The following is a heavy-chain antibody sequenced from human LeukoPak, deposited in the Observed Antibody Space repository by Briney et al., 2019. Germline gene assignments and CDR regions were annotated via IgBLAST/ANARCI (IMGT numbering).Heavy chain of an antibody. V-gene: IGHV4-31*03. D-gene: IGHD3-9*01. CDR3: ARTYYDILTGYYAFDI. Sequence: SQTLSLTCTVSGGSISSGGYYWSWIRQHPGKGLEWIGYIYYSGSTYYNPSLKSRVTISVDTSKNQFSLKLSSVTAADTAAYYCARTYYDILTGYYAFDIWGQGTMVTVSS. CDR2: IYYSGST. J-gene: IGHJ3*02. CDR1: GGSISSGGYY.